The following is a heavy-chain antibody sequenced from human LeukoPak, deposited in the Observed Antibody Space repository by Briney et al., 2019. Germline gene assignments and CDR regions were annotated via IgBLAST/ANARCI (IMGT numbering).Heavy chain of an antibody. Sequence: PGGSLRLSCAASGFTFSKYLMLWVRQAPGKGLESVSRINTDGTVTTCADSVKGRFTVSRDNADNTMFLQMNSVRDEDTAVYYCATKQWLAPPPDSWGQGTPVTVSS. CDR1: GFTFSKYL. CDR3: ATKQWLAPPPDS. V-gene: IGHV3-74*01. D-gene: IGHD6-19*01. CDR2: INTDGTVT. J-gene: IGHJ4*02.